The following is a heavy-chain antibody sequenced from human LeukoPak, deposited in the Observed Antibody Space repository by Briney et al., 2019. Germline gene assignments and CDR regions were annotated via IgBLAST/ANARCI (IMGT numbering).Heavy chain of an antibody. CDR1: GGSFSGYY. CDR3: ARGHSAYSYGPHDGDYYYGMDV. V-gene: IGHV4-34*01. Sequence: SETPSLTCAVYGGSFSGYYWSWIRQPPGKGLEWIGEINHSGSTNYNPSLKSRVTISVDTSKNQFSLKLSSVTAADTAVYYCARGHSAYSYGPHDGDYYYGMDVWGQGTTVTVSS. D-gene: IGHD5-18*01. CDR2: INHSGST. J-gene: IGHJ6*02.